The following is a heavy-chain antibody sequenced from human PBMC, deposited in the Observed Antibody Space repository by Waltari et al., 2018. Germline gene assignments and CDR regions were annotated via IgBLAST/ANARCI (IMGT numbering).Heavy chain of an antibody. V-gene: IGHV4-38-2*01. D-gene: IGHD4-17*01. Sequence: QVQLQESGPGLVKPSETLSLTCAVSGYSISSGYYRGWIRQPPGKGLEWIGSIYHSGSTYYNPSLKSRVTISVDTSKNQFSLKLSSVTAADTAVYYCARHTYGEGVDWYFDLWGRGTLVTVSS. CDR1: GYSISSGYY. CDR3: ARHTYGEGVDWYFDL. CDR2: IYHSGST. J-gene: IGHJ2*01.